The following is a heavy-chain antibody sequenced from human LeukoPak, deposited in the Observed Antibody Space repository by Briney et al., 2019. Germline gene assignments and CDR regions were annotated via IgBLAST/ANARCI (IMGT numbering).Heavy chain of an antibody. D-gene: IGHD1-14*01. J-gene: IGHJ4*02. CDR2: ITGLAGWT. CDR3: AQDRRRCRSTACSCDLFHF. CDR1: GVIFNDYA. V-gene: IGHV3-23*01. Sequence: GGSLRLSCAASGVIFNDYAMTWVRQAPGKGLEWVSYITGLAGWTYYADSIKGRFTISRDISNNTLHLQMNAVGAEDTAVYFCAQDRRRCRSTACSCDLFHFWGQGALVTVSS.